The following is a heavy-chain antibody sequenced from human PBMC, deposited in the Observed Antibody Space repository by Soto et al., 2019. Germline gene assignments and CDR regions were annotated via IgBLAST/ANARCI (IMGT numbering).Heavy chain of an antibody. J-gene: IGHJ4*02. D-gene: IGHD2-21*01. CDR2: ISGGGWGT. CDR1: GFTFEACA. V-gene: IGHV3-23*01. CDR3: ATAPFAIASRPPPIDY. Sequence: EVQLLESGGDLIQPGGSLRLSCSASGFTFEACAMNWVRQAPGKGLEWVATISGGGWGTFYADSVKGRFTISRDNFKSTLYLHMNNLRVEDTATYFWATAPFAIASRPPPIDYWGQGTLVRVSS.